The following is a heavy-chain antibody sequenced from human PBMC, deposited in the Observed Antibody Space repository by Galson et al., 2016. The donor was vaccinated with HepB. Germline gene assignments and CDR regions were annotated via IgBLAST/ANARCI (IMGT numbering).Heavy chain of an antibody. CDR3: TREPLGDWKRTPCYRWFDP. CDR2: INTDGNVT. Sequence: SLRLSCAASGFTFSNYWMHWVRQAPGKGLVWVSRINTDGNVTTYADSVKGRFTISRDNAKNTLYLQMNSLRDEDTAVYYCTREPLGDWKRTPCYRWFDPWGQGTLVTVSS. CDR1: GFTFSNYW. D-gene: IGHD2-15*01. J-gene: IGHJ5*02. V-gene: IGHV3-74*01.